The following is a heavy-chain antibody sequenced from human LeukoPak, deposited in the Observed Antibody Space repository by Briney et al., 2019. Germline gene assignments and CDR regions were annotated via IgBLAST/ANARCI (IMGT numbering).Heavy chain of an antibody. CDR1: GGTFSSYA. CDR2: IIPIFGTA. CDR3: ARDAIITGTVPDY. J-gene: IGHJ4*02. Sequence: ASVKVSCKASGGTFSSYAISWVRQAPGQGLEWMGGIIPIFGTANYAQKFQGRVTITTDESTSTAYMELSSLRSEDTAVYYCARDAIITGTVPDYWGQGTLVTVSS. D-gene: IGHD1-7*01. V-gene: IGHV1-69*05.